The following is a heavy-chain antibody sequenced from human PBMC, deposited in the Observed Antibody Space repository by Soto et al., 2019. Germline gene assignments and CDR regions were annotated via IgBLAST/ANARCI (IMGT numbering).Heavy chain of an antibody. CDR1: GYTFTGYY. D-gene: IGHD3-9*01. V-gene: IGHV1-2*04. CDR2: INPNSGGT. CDR3: ARALPYYDIVTGGDAFDI. Sequence: ASVKVSCKASGYTFTGYYMHWVRQAPGQGLEWMGWINPNSGGTNYAQKFQGWVTMTRDTSISTAYMELSRLRSDDTAVYYFARALPYYDIVTGGDAFDIWGQGTMVTVSS. J-gene: IGHJ3*02.